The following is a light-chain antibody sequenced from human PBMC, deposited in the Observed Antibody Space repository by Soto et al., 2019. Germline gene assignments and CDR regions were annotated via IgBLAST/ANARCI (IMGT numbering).Light chain of an antibody. Sequence: QSVLTQPACVSGSPGQSITISCTGTSSDVGAYNYVSWYQQHPGKAPKLMIYEVSNRPSGVSHRFSGSKSDNTASLTISGLQTDDEADYYCSSYTSSRTLVFGTGTKVTVL. CDR2: EVS. J-gene: IGLJ1*01. V-gene: IGLV2-14*01. CDR3: SSYTSSRTLV. CDR1: SSDVGAYNY.